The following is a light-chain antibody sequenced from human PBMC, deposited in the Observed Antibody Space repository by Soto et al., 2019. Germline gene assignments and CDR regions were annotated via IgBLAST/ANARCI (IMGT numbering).Light chain of an antibody. CDR3: QSYDTRLGDWV. V-gene: IGLV1-40*01. Sequence: QSLLTLPPSGSGAPGQTVTISCSWSDSNIGAGYDLHWYQQVPGTAPKLLIHSNYLRASGVPDRFSASKSVTSASLAIIGLQADDEADYYCQSYDTRLGDWVFGGGTKVTVL. CDR2: SNY. J-gene: IGLJ3*02. CDR1: DSNIGAGYD.